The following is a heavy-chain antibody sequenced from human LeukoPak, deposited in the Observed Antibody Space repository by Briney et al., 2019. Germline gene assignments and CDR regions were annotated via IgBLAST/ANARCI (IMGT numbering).Heavy chain of an antibody. CDR1: GGSFSGYY. J-gene: IGHJ4*02. D-gene: IGHD1-26*01. CDR3: ARGLGGSYSDY. CDR2: INHSGST. Sequence: SETLSLTCAVYGGSFSGYYWSWIRQPPGKGLEWIGEINHSGSTNYNPSRKSRVTISVDTSKNQFSLKLSSVTAADTAVYYCARGLGGSYSDYWGQGTLVTVSS. V-gene: IGHV4-34*01.